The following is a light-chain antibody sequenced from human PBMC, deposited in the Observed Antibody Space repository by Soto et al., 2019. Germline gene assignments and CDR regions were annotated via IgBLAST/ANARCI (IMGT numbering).Light chain of an antibody. CDR1: QSVSSN. Sequence: EIVMTQSPATLSVSPGERATLSCRASQSVSSNLAWYQQEPGQAPRLLTYDTSTRATGIPARFSGSGSGTDLTLTISSLEPEDFAVYYCQQRSTWPRWTFGQGTKVDIK. J-gene: IGKJ1*01. CDR3: QQRSTWPRWT. V-gene: IGKV3-11*01. CDR2: DTS.